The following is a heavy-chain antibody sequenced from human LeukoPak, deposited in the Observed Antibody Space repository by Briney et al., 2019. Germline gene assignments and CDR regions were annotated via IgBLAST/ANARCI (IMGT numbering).Heavy chain of an antibody. Sequence: ASVKVSCKASGYTFTNYGITWVRQAPGQGLEWMGRINTYNGNTNYAQKLQGRVTMTTDTSTSTAYMELRSLRSDDTAVYYCAREACSGGSCYGDYWGQGTLVTVSS. CDR1: GYTFTNYG. CDR3: AREACSGGSCYGDY. V-gene: IGHV1-18*01. D-gene: IGHD2-15*01. CDR2: INTYNGNT. J-gene: IGHJ4*02.